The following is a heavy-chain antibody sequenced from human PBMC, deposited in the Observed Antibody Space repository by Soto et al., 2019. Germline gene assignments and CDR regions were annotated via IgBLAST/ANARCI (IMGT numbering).Heavy chain of an antibody. CDR3: ASAATAEHYYYYYGMDV. CDR1: GYTFTGYY. D-gene: IGHD6-25*01. CDR2: INPNSGGT. Sequence: ASVKVSCKASGYTFTGYYMHCVRQAPGQGLEWMGWINPNSGGTNYAQKFQGRVTLTRDTSISTAYMELSRLRSDDTAVYYCASAATAEHYYYYYGMDVWGQGTTVTVSS. V-gene: IGHV1-2*02. J-gene: IGHJ6*02.